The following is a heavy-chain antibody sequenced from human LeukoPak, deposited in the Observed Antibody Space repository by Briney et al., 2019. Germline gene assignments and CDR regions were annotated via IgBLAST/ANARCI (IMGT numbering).Heavy chain of an antibody. CDR2: IWYDGSNK. D-gene: IGHD1-26*01. CDR3: ARDFGRELLDPLDY. V-gene: IGHV3-33*01. CDR1: GYIFSSYG. Sequence: GGSLRLSCAASGYIFSSYGMHWVRQAPGKGLEWVAVIWYDGSNKYYADSVKGRFTISRDNSKSTLYLQMNSLRAEDTAVYYCARDFGRELLDPLDYWGQGTLVTVSS. J-gene: IGHJ4*02.